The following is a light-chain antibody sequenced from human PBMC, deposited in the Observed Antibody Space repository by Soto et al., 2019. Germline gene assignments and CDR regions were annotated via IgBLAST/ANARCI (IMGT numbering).Light chain of an antibody. J-gene: IGLJ1*01. CDR2: EVS. V-gene: IGLV2-8*01. CDR1: SSDVGATDY. Sequence: QSALTQPPSASGSPGQSVTISCTGTSSDVGATDYVSWYQQHPGKAPKLMIYEVSKRPSGVPDRFSGSKSGNTASLTVSGLQVEDEADYYCISHAGDSNDFGTGTKVTVL. CDR3: ISHAGDSND.